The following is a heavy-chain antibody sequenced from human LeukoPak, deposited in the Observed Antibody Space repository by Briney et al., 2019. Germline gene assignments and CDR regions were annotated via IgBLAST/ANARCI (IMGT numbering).Heavy chain of an antibody. CDR1: GFTFSSYA. J-gene: IGHJ4*02. Sequence: GGSLRLSCAASGFTFSSYAMSWVRQAPGKGLEWVSAISGSGGSTYYADSVKGRFNISRDNSKNTLYLQMNSLRAEDTAVYYCAKNIVLMVYAGFDYWGQGTLVTVSS. CDR3: AKNIVLMVYAGFDY. D-gene: IGHD2-8*01. V-gene: IGHV3-23*01. CDR2: ISGSGGST.